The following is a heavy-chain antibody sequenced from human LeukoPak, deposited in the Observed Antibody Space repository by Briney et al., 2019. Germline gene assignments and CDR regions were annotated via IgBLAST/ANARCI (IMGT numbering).Heavy chain of an antibody. CDR2: IRYDGSNK. J-gene: IGHJ6*03. CDR1: GFTFSSYG. V-gene: IGHV3-30*02. D-gene: IGHD3-16*02. CDR3: ARSVWGSYRAYYMDV. Sequence: AGGSLRLSCAASGFTFSSYGMHWVRQAPGKGLEWVAFIRYDGSNKYYADSVKDRFTISSDNSKNTLYLQMNSLRAEDTAVYYCARSVWGSYRAYYMDVWGKGTTVTVSS.